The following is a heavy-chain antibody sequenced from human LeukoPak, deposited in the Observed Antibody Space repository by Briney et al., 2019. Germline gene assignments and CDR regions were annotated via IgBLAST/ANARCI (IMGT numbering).Heavy chain of an antibody. D-gene: IGHD3-10*02. Sequence: PGGSLRLSCAASGFTVSDNYMSWVRQAPGKGLEWVSVIYSGGSTNYADSVKGRFTISRDNAKNSLYLQMNSLRAEDTAVYYCARGTMFPYYFDYWGQGTLVTVSS. CDR1: GFTVSDNY. J-gene: IGHJ4*02. V-gene: IGHV3-66*01. CDR2: IYSGGST. CDR3: ARGTMFPYYFDY.